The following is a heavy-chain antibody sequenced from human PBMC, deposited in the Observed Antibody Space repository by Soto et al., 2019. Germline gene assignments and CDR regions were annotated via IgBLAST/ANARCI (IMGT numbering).Heavy chain of an antibody. V-gene: IGHV3-23*01. J-gene: IGHJ5*02. CDR3: AKENLYSSGRNWFDP. CDR1: VFTFSSYA. CDR2: ISGSGGST. Sequence: LRLSCAASVFTFSSYAMSWVRQAPGKGLEWVSAISGSGGSTYYADSVKGRFTISRDNSKNTLYLQMNSLRAEDTAVYYCAKENLYSSGRNWFDPWGQGTLFTVSS. D-gene: IGHD6-19*01.